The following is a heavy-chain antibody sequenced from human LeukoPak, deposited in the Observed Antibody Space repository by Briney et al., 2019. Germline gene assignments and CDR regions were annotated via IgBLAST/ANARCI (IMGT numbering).Heavy chain of an antibody. D-gene: IGHD5-18*01. CDR2: ISYDGSNK. Sequence: GGSLRLSCAASGFTFSSYGIHWVRQAPGKGLEWEAVISYDGSNKYYADSVKGRFTISRDNSKNTLHLQMSSLRAEDTAVYYCAKDSGGYTYIFDHWGQGTLVTVSS. CDR3: AKDSGGYTYIFDH. J-gene: IGHJ4*02. CDR1: GFTFSSYG. V-gene: IGHV3-30*18.